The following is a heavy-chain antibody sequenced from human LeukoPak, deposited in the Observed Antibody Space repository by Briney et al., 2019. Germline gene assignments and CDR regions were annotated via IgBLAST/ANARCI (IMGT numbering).Heavy chain of an antibody. CDR2: ISAYNGNT. Sequence: ASVKVSCKASGYTFTSYGISWVRQAPGQGLEWMGWISAYNGNTNYAQKFQGRVTITRNTSISTAYMELSSLRSEDTAVYYCASGRYCSGGSCYPYYYYYMDVWGKGTTVTVSS. D-gene: IGHD2-15*01. J-gene: IGHJ6*03. CDR1: GYTFTSYG. CDR3: ASGRYCSGGSCYPYYYYYMDV. V-gene: IGHV1-18*01.